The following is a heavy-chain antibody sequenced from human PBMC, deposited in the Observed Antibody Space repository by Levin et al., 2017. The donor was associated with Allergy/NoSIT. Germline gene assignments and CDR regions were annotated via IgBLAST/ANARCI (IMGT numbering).Heavy chain of an antibody. Sequence: SETLSLTCAVYGGSFSGYYWSWIRQPPGQGLEWIGEINHSGSTNYNPSLKSRVTISVDTSKNQFSLKLSSVTAADTAVYYCARKNVVGATALDLYYYYGMDVWGQGTTVTV. V-gene: IGHV4-34*01. J-gene: IGHJ6*02. D-gene: IGHD1-26*01. CDR2: INHSGST. CDR3: ARKNVVGATALDLYYYYGMDV. CDR1: GGSFSGYY.